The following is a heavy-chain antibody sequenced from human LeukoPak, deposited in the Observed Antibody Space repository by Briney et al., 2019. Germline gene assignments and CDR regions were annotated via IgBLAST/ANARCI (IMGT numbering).Heavy chain of an antibody. CDR3: ARATYGDAGFDY. CDR1: GFTVSSNY. D-gene: IGHD4-17*01. Sequence: GGSLRLSCAASGFTVSSNYMSWVRQAPGKGLEWVSVIYSGGSTYYADSVKGRFTISRDNSENTLYLQMNSLRAEDTAVYYCARATYGDAGFDYWGQGILVTVSS. J-gene: IGHJ4*02. V-gene: IGHV3-53*01. CDR2: IYSGGST.